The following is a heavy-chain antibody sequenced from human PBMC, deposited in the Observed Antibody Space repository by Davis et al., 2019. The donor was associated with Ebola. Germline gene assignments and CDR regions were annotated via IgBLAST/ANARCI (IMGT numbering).Heavy chain of an antibody. CDR2: INHIGGT. D-gene: IGHD3-10*01. J-gene: IGHJ4*02. CDR1: DGSLSGFH. CDR3: AGRLVIRGVFPL. V-gene: IGHV4-34*01. Sequence: PSETLSLTCGVYDGSLSGFHWSWIRQAPGKGLEWIGEINHIGGTKYNPSLKSRVTISVDTSKNQFSLKLSSMTAADTAVYYCAGRLVIRGVFPLWGQGTLVTVSS.